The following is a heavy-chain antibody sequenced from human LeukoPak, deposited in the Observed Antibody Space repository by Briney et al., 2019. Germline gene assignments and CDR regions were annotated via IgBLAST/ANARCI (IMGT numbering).Heavy chain of an antibody. CDR2: MNPNTGRT. J-gene: IGHJ4*02. Sequence: GASVKVSCKASRYTFSSYDINWVREAAGQGLEWMGWMNPNTGRTGFAQKFQGRLTMTRDTSISTAHMELSSLGSEDTAVYYCARLSQAPDYYSSGGYYYLGYWGQGTPVTVSS. D-gene: IGHD3-22*01. CDR3: ARLSQAPDYYSSGGYYYLGY. V-gene: IGHV1-8*01. CDR1: RYTFSSYD.